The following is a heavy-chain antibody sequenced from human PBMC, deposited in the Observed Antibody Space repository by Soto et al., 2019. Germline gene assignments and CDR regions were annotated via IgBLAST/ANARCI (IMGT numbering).Heavy chain of an antibody. CDR1: GFTFGSYD. J-gene: IGHJ6*02. D-gene: IGHD2-21*02. Sequence: GGSLRLSCAASGFTFGSYDMSWVRQAPGKGLEYVSSISVTGSGTYYADSVKGRFTISRDNSKNTLYLQMNSLRVEDTAVYYCARRFTVVTALSWGMDVWGQGTTVTVSS. CDR3: ARRFTVVTALSWGMDV. V-gene: IGHV3-23*01. CDR2: ISVTGSGT.